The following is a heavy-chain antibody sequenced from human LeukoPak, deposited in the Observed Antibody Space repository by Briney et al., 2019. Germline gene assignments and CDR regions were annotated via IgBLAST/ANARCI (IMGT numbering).Heavy chain of an antibody. CDR3: AKRVRYSGYGRIDY. J-gene: IGHJ4*02. V-gene: IGHV3-74*01. Sequence: GGSLRLSCAASGITFGNNWMHWVRQGPGKGLVWISRINSDGGGAIYADSVKGRFTVSRDNAKNTLYLQMNSLRAEDTAVYYCAKRVRYSGYGRIDYWGQGTLVTVSS. D-gene: IGHD5-12*01. CDR1: GITFGNNW. CDR2: INSDGGGA.